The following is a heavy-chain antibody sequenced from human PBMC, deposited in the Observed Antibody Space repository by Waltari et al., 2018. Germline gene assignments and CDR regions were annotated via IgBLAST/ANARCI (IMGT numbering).Heavy chain of an antibody. J-gene: IGHJ6*03. Sequence: QVQLVESGGGVVQPGRSLRLSCAASGFTFSSYGMHWVRQAPGQGLEWVAVIWYDGSNKYYADAVKGRFTISRDNSKNTLYLQMNSLRAEDTAMYYCAKSPVMDYYMDVWGKGTTVTVSS. D-gene: IGHD2-21*01. CDR3: AKSPVMDYYMDV. V-gene: IGHV3-30*18. CDR1: GFTFSSYG. CDR2: IWYDGSNK.